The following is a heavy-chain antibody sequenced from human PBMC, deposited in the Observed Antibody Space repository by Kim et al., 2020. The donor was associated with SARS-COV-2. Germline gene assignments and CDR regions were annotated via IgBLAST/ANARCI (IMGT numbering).Heavy chain of an antibody. CDR3: ARDLSGIAAAGPLDY. V-gene: IGHV3-30*01. Sequence: SVKGRFTISRDNSKNALYLQMNSLRGEDTAVYYCARDLSGIAAAGPLDYWGQGTLVTVSS. D-gene: IGHD6-13*01. J-gene: IGHJ4*02.